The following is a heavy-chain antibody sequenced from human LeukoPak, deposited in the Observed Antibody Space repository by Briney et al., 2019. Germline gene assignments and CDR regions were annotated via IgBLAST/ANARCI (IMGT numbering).Heavy chain of an antibody. J-gene: IGHJ3*02. CDR1: GFTFGDYA. CDR2: IRSKAYGGTT. Sequence: GGSLRLSCTASGFTFGDYAMGWFRQAPGKGLEWVGFIRSKAYGGTTEYAASVKGRFTISRDDSKSIAYLQMNSLKTEDTAVYYCTRVGVRAFDIWGQGTMVTVSS. D-gene: IGHD3-10*01. V-gene: IGHV3-49*03. CDR3: TRVGVRAFDI.